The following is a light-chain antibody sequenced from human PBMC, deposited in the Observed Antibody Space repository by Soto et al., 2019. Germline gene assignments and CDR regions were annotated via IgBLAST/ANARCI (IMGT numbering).Light chain of an antibody. Sequence: DIQLTQSTSFLSASVGDRVTITCRASQGISSFLAWYQQKPGKAPKVLIYAASTLQSGVSSRFSGSGFGTEFTLTISSLQPEDFAVYYCQQFESYPLTFGGGTKVEIK. CDR1: QGISSF. CDR2: AAS. V-gene: IGKV1-9*01. CDR3: QQFESYPLT. J-gene: IGKJ4*01.